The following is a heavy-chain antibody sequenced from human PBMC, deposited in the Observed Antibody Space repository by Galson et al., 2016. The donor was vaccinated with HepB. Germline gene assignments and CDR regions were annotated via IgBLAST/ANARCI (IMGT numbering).Heavy chain of an antibody. CDR2: INPSKNIA. Sequence: SVKVSCKASGYTFTDYYIHWVRLAPGHGLEWLGIINPSKNIATYADNFQGRVTMTRDTSTRTVHMDLSSRRSEDTAVYYCAREGEASYGDYVSKLYGMDVWGQGTTVTVSS. D-gene: IGHD4-17*01. CDR1: GYTFTDYY. J-gene: IGHJ6*02. V-gene: IGHV1-46*01. CDR3: AREGEASYGDYVSKLYGMDV.